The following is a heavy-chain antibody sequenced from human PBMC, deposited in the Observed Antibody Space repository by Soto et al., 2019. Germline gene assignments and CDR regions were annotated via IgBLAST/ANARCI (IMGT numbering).Heavy chain of an antibody. J-gene: IGHJ6*02. V-gene: IGHV3-53*01. D-gene: IGHD3-3*01. CDR3: ASVQLRGYYYGMDV. CDR2: IYSGGST. Sequence: EVQLVESGGGLIQPGGSLRLSCAASGFTVSSNYMSWVRQAPGKGLEWVSVIYSGGSTYYADSVKGRFTISRDNSKNTLYLQMNSLRAEDTAVYYCASVQLRGYYYGMDVWGQGTTVTVSS. CDR1: GFTVSSNY.